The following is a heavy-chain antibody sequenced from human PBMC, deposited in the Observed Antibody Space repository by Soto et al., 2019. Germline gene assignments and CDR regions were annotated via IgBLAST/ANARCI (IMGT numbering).Heavy chain of an antibody. V-gene: IGHV1-46*01. Sequence: QVQLVQSGAEVKKPGALMRVSCKASGYTFTRYYMHWVRQAPGQGLEWMGKINPSDQNTSYAQKCKGRPDMTCDTSSSTLYTEMSSLRSEDTAMYYCAIGGDAQPGTESRLGDQWGQGTLVTVSS. D-gene: IGHD2-8*02. CDR3: AIGGDAQPGTESRLGDQ. J-gene: IGHJ4*02. CDR2: INPSDQNT. CDR1: GYTFTRYY.